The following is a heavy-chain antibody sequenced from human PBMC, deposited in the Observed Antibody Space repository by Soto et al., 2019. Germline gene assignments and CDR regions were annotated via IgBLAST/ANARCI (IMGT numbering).Heavy chain of an antibody. CDR1: GGTFSSYA. CDR3: ARKYYSNKSCYTPRVYYYDGKHV. CDR2: IIPIFGTA. V-gene: IGHV1-69*01. J-gene: IGHJ6*02. D-gene: IGHD2-2*02. Sequence: QVQLVQSGAEVKKPGSSVKVSCKASGGTFSSYAISWVRQAPGQGLEWMGGIIPIFGTANYAQKVQGRVTMTAEDSTSTAYMEKSRLKSKETAVYYRARKYYSNKSCYTPRVYYYDGKHVRGQGTTVNGS.